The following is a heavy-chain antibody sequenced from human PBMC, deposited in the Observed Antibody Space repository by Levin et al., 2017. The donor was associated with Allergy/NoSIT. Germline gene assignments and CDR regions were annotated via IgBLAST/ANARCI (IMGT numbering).Heavy chain of an antibody. Sequence: KPSETLSLTCTVSGGSISTSAFYWGWVRQPPGRGLEWIGTIFYNGNTYYNPSLKSRVTISVDTSDNQFSLKLTSVTAADTAVYYCARDLPHFDFWSGLSPGGHLFDPWGQGTLVTVSS. D-gene: IGHD3-3*01. CDR3: ARDLPHFDFWSGLSPGGHLFDP. CDR2: IFYNGNT. CDR1: GGSISTSAFY. J-gene: IGHJ5*02. V-gene: IGHV4-39*07.